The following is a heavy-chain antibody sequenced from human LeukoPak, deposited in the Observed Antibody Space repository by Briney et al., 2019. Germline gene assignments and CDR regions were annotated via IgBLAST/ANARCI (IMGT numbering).Heavy chain of an antibody. V-gene: IGHV1-2*02. CDR3: ARDRRSRYCSSTRCYLGCFDP. CDR1: GYTFTGYY. Sequence: ASGKVSCKASGYTFTGYYMHWVRQAPGQGLEWMGWINPNSGGTNYAQKFQGRVTMTRDTSISTAYMELSSLRSEDTAVYYCARDRRSRYCSSTRCYLGCFDPWGQGTLVTVSS. CDR2: INPNSGGT. J-gene: IGHJ5*02. D-gene: IGHD2-2*01.